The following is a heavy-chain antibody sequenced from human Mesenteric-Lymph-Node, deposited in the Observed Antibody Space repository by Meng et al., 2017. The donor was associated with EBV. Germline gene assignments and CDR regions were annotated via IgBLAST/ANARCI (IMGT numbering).Heavy chain of an antibody. CDR1: GDSISSNNW. CDR2: IHHSGTT. CDR3: ARNGDYNPGLF. D-gene: IGHD4-17*01. Sequence: QLQLQESGPGLVKPSGTLSLTCAVSGDSISSNNWGSWVRQPPGKGLEWIGEIHHSGTTNYNPSLKSRVTISVDKSKNQFSLQLTSVTAADTAVYFCARNGDYNPGLFWGQGTLVTVSS. V-gene: IGHV4-4*02. J-gene: IGHJ4*02.